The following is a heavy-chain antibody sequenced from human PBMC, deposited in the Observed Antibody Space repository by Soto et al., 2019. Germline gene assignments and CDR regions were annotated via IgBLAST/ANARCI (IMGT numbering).Heavy chain of an antibody. CDR3: AKDRRAGGNYGFYSDF. V-gene: IGHV3-23*01. CDR2: SSATGAGT. Sequence: GGSLRLSCAPSGFTFSSYGMTWVRQAPGKGLEWVSFSSATGAGTYYADSVKGRFTISRDNSKNALYLQMTSLRADDTPVYYCAKDRRAGGNYGFYSDFWGQGALVTVSS. CDR1: GFTFSSYG. J-gene: IGHJ4*02. D-gene: IGHD1-7*01.